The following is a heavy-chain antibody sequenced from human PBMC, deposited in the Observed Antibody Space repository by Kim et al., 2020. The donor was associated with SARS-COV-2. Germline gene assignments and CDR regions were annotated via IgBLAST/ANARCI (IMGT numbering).Heavy chain of an antibody. Sequence: GGSLRLSCAASGFTFDDYAMHWVRQAPGKGLEWVSGISWNSGSIGYADSVKGRFTISRDNAKNSLYLQMNSLRAEDTALYYCAKDSSLWFGELSFFDYWGQGTLVTVSS. V-gene: IGHV3-9*01. J-gene: IGHJ4*02. D-gene: IGHD3-10*01. CDR3: AKDSSLWFGELSFFDY. CDR1: GFTFDDYA. CDR2: ISWNSGSI.